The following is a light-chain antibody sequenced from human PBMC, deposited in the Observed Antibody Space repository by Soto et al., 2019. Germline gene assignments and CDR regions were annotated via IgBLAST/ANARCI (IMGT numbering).Light chain of an antibody. CDR3: QQRRKWLFT. CDR2: DAS. CDR1: QSVSSY. V-gene: IGKV3-11*01. J-gene: IGKJ3*01. Sequence: EIVLTQSPATTSLSTGERATLSCRASQSVSSYLAWYQQKPGQAPRLHIYDASNRATGIPARFSGSGSETYFTRTITTLEPEDFAVHYWQQRRKWLFTFGPRTIPEI.